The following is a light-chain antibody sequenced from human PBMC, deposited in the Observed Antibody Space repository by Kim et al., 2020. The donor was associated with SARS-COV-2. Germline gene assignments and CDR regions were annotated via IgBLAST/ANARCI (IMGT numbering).Light chain of an antibody. CDR3: QQAGSIPWT. J-gene: IGKJ1*01. CDR1: RGISSW. Sequence: DLQMTQSPSYVSASVGDRVTITCRASRGISSWLDWYQQKPRKAPKLLIYAASSLQSRVPSRFSGSGSGTDFTLIISSLQPEDVATYYCQQAGSIPWTFGRGTKVDIK. V-gene: IGKV1-12*01. CDR2: AAS.